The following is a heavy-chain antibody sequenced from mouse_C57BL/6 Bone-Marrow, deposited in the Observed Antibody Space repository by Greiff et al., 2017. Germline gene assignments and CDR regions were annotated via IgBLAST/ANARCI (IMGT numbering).Heavy chain of an antibody. V-gene: IGHV1-62-2*01. CDR2: FYPGSGSI. CDR1: GYTFTEYT. D-gene: IGHD2-1*01. J-gene: IGHJ3*01. Sequence: QVQLQQSGAELVKPGASVKLSCKASGYTFTEYTIHWVKQRSGQGLEWIGWFYPGSGSIKYNEKFKDKATLTADKSSSTVYMELSRLTSEDSAVYFCARHEEGIYYVNYDWFAYWGQGTLVTVSA. CDR3: ARHEEGIYYVNYDWFAY.